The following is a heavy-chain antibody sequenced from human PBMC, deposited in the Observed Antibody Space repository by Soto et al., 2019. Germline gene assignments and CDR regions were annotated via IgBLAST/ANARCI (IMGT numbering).Heavy chain of an antibody. J-gene: IGHJ4*02. Sequence: QVQLVQSGAEVKKPGASVKVSCKASGYTFLSYGITWVRQAPGQGLEWMGWISAYNAHTNYGQKFQDRVSMTTATSSNTAYLEVRSLRSDDTAFYFCARVFRWSSSSWGFDYWGQGTLVTVSS. V-gene: IGHV1-18*01. CDR3: ARVFRWSSSSWGFDY. D-gene: IGHD6-6*01. CDR2: ISAYNAHT. CDR1: GYTFLSYG.